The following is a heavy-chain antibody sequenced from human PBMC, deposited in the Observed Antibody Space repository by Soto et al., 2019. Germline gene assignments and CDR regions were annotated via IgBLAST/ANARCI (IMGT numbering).Heavy chain of an antibody. J-gene: IGHJ6*02. D-gene: IGHD3-10*01. CDR3: ARDRASLYGMDV. CDR1: GFTVSSNY. Sequence: EVQLVESGGGLIQPGGSLRLSCAASGFTVSSNYMSWVRQAPGRGLEWVSVIYSGGSTYYADSVKGRFTISRDNSKNTLYLQMNSLRAEDTAVYYCARDRASLYGMDVWGQGTTVTVSS. V-gene: IGHV3-53*01. CDR2: IYSGGST.